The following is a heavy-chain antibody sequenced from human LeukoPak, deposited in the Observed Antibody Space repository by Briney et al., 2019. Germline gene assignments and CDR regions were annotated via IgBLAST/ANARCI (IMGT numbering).Heavy chain of an antibody. V-gene: IGHV3-23*01. CDR3: ASFHYYGSGAYYLSY. CDR1: GFTFSSYA. D-gene: IGHD3-10*01. J-gene: IGHJ4*02. Sequence: GGSLRLSCAASGFTFSSYAMSWVRQAPGKGLEWVSDIGDSGATTYYADSVKGRFTISRDNSKNTLYLQMSSLRAEDTAVYFCASFHYYGSGAYYLSYWGQGTLVTVSS. CDR2: IGDSGATT.